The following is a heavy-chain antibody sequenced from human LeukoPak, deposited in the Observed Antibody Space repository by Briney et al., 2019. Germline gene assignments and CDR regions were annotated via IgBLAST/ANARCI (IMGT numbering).Heavy chain of an antibody. CDR2: IYHSGST. CDR3: ASQVGDIVVVPAASLGY. Sequence: PSETLSLTCTVSGGSISSGGYYWSWIRQPPGKGLEWIGYIYHSGSTYYNPSLKSRVTISVDRSKNQFSLKLSSVTAADTAVYYCASQVGDIVVVPAASLGYWGQGTLVTVSS. CDR1: GGSISSGGYY. D-gene: IGHD2-2*01. J-gene: IGHJ4*02. V-gene: IGHV4-30-2*01.